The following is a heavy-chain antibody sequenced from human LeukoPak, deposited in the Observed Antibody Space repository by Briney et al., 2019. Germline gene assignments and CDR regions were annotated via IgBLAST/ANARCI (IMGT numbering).Heavy chain of an antibody. CDR3: AKERPGYHAVDY. V-gene: IGHV3-30*04. J-gene: IGHJ4*02. Sequence: PGRSLRLSCAASGFTFSSYAMHWVRQAPGKGLEWVAVISYDGSNKYYADSVKGRFTISRDNSRNTLYLQMSSLRAEDTAVYYCAKERPGYHAVDYWGQGTLVTVSS. CDR2: ISYDGSNK. D-gene: IGHD5-18*01. CDR1: GFTFSSYA.